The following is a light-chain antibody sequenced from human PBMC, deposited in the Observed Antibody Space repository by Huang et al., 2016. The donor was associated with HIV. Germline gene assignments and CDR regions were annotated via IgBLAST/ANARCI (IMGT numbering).Light chain of an antibody. Sequence: EIVLTQSPGSLSLSPGDRATLSCRASQYVADAYVAWYQHIPGQSPRLLIYGASRRAPGIPGRFRGSGFSTDFNLTISRLEPEDFAVYYCQQCGDSTWTFGQGTKVEVK. CDR2: GAS. V-gene: IGKV3-20*01. CDR1: QYVADAY. J-gene: IGKJ1*01. CDR3: QQCGDSTWT.